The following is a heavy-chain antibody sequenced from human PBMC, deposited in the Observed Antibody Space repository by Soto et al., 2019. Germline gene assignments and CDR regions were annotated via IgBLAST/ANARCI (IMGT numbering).Heavy chain of an antibody. J-gene: IGHJ6*02. CDR3: AKDPNIVVVPAATGGMDV. CDR2: INPNSGGT. D-gene: IGHD2-2*01. CDR1: GYTFTDYY. Sequence: ASVKVSCKASGYTFTDYYMHWVRQAPGQGLEWMGWINPNSGGTNYAQKFQGRVTMTRVTSISTAYMELSSLRSDDTALYYRAKDPNIVVVPAATGGMDVWGQETTVTVSS. V-gene: IGHV1-2*02.